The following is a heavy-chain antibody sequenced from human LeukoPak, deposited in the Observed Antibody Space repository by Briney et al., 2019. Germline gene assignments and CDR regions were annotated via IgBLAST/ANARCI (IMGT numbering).Heavy chain of an antibody. V-gene: IGHV3-74*01. J-gene: IGHJ4*02. D-gene: IGHD1-1*01. Sequence: GGSLRLSCAAPGFIFSGNWVHWVRQAPGKGLVWVSGIFSDGPTTKYADYVERRFPISRDNAEKTVYLQWASLRAEDTAIYYCATELATPFWGQGTLVTVSS. CDR1: GFIFSGNW. CDR3: ATELATPF. CDR2: IFSDGPTT.